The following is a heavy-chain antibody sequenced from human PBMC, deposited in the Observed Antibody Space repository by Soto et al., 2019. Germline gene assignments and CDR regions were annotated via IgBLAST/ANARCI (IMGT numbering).Heavy chain of an antibody. V-gene: IGHV3-15*07. J-gene: IGHJ6*02. Sequence: EEQLVESGGGLVKPGGSLRLSCAASGFIFSNAWMNWVRQAPGKGLEWVGRIKTRTDGGRTDYAAPVKGRFTISKDDSKNTLYLQMNRRKTEDTALYSCTTGSVEGVWGHGTTVTVSS. D-gene: IGHD2-15*01. CDR3: TTGSVEGV. CDR1: GFIFSNAW. CDR2: IKTRTDGGRT.